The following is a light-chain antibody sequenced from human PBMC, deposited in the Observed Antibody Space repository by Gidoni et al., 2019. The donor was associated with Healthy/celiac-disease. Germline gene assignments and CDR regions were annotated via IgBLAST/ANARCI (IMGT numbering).Light chain of an antibody. V-gene: IGLV7-43*01. CDR1: TGAVTRGYY. CDR2: STS. J-gene: IGLJ3*02. CDR3: LLYYGGAQLWV. Sequence: QTVVTQEPSLTVSPGGTVTLTCASSTGAVTRGYYPNWFQQKPGQAPRALIYSTSNKQSWTPARFSGSLLGGKAALTLAGVQPEDEADYYCLLYYGGAQLWVFGGGTKLTVL.